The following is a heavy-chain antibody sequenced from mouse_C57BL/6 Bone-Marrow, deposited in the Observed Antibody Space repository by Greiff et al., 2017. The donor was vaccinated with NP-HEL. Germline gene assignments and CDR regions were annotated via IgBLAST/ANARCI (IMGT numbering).Heavy chain of an antibody. CDR2: IDPSDSET. Sequence: QVQLQQPGAELVRPGSSVKLSCKASGYTFTSYWMHWVKQRPIQGLEWIGNIDPSDSETHSNQKFKDKATLTVDKSSSTAYMQLSSLTSEDSAVDYCARGWLLPNWEYAMDYWGQGTSVTVSS. J-gene: IGHJ4*01. D-gene: IGHD2-3*01. CDR3: ARGWLLPNWEYAMDY. V-gene: IGHV1-52*01. CDR1: GYTFTSYW.